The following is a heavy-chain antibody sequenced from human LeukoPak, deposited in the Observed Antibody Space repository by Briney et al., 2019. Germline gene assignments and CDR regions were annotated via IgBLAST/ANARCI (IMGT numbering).Heavy chain of an antibody. CDR1: GYTFTSYG. V-gene: IGHV1-18*01. CDR2: TSGYNGNT. J-gene: IGHJ4*02. Sequence: ASVKVSCKASGYTFTSYGISWVRQAPGQGLEWMGWTSGYNGNTNYAQTLQGRVTITTDTSTSTAYMELRSLRSDDTAAYYCARDIVVVTAIGGADYWGQGTLVTVSS. CDR3: ARDIVVVTAIGGADY. D-gene: IGHD2-21*02.